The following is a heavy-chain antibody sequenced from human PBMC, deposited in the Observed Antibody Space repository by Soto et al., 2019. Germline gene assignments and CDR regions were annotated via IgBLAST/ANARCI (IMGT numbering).Heavy chain of an antibody. D-gene: IGHD6-19*01. V-gene: IGHV3-53*01. J-gene: IGHJ3*02. CDR3: ARDQWPDAFDI. CDR1: TFTVSSNY. Sequence: GGSLRLSCVASTFTVSSNYMSWVRQAPGKGLEWVSVIYSGGSTYYADSVKGRFTISRDNSKNTLYLQMNSLRAEDTAVYYCARDQWPDAFDIWGQGTMVTVSS. CDR2: IYSGGST.